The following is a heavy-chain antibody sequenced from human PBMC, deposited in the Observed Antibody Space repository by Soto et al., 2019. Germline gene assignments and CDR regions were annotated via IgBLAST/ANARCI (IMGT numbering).Heavy chain of an antibody. CDR1: GGSFSGYY. CDR2: INHSGST. D-gene: IGHD2-2*01. Sequence: QVQLQPWGAGLLKPSETLSLTCAVYGGSFSGYYWSWIRQPPGKGLEWVGEINHSGSTNYNPSLKSRVTISVDTSKNQCSLKLSSVTAADTAVYYCARRYCSSTSCYFLGYYFDYWGQGTLVTVSS. V-gene: IGHV4-34*01. CDR3: ARRYCSSTSCYFLGYYFDY. J-gene: IGHJ4*02.